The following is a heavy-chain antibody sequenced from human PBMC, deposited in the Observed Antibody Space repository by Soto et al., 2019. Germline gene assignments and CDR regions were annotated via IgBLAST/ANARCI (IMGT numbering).Heavy chain of an antibody. Sequence: SETLSLTCTVSGGSISSSSYYWGWIRQPPGKGLEWIGSIYYSGSTYYNPSLKGRVTISVDTSKNQFSLKLSSVTAADTAVYYCARHPDRLRYFDWLLYERTPTDYWGQGTLVTVSS. CDR1: GGSISSSSYY. CDR3: ARHPDRLRYFDWLLYERTPTDY. CDR2: IYYSGST. V-gene: IGHV4-39*01. J-gene: IGHJ4*02. D-gene: IGHD3-9*01.